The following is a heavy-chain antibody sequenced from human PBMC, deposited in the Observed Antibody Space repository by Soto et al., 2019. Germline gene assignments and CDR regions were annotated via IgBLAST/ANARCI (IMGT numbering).Heavy chain of an antibody. CDR3: ARTEGMLYAPVY. CDR2: ISTYNGNT. J-gene: IGHJ4*02. V-gene: IGHV1-18*01. Sequence: ASVKVSCKASGYTFSSYGITWVRQAPGQGLEWMGWISTYNGNTNYAQKLQGRVTMTTDTSTSTAYMDLRSLTSDDTAVYYCARTEGMLYAPVYWGQGTLVTVSS. CDR1: GYTFSSYG. D-gene: IGHD2-2*01.